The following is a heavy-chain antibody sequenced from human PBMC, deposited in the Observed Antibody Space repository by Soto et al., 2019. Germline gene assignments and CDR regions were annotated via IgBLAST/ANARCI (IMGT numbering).Heavy chain of an antibody. D-gene: IGHD3-16*01. CDR1: GYSFTLFY. V-gene: IGHV1-46*01. CDR2: INPSVGRT. CDR3: SRAPPKNVISVG. J-gene: IGHJ1*01. Sequence: QVRLVQSGAEVRKSGASVKVSCKASGYSFTLFYIHWMRQAPGQGPEWMGIINPSVGRTSYAQKYKDRYTRTRDRARSRVYGELRSLRREDAPIYYCSRAPPKNVISVGGGRGPLVPVSS.